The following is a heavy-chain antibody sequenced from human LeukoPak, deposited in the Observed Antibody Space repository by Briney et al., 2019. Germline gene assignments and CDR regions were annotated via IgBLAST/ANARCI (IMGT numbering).Heavy chain of an antibody. CDR3: ARGAYSSSLGY. V-gene: IGHV3-23*01. CDR2: IGGSGTST. J-gene: IGHJ4*02. D-gene: IGHD3-22*01. CDR1: GFTFSSHA. Sequence: GGSLRLSCAASGFTFSSHAMTWVRQAPGKGLEWVSAIGGSGTSTYYADSVKGRFTISRDNAKNSLYLQMNSLRAEDTAVYYCARGAYSSSLGYWGQGTLVTVSS.